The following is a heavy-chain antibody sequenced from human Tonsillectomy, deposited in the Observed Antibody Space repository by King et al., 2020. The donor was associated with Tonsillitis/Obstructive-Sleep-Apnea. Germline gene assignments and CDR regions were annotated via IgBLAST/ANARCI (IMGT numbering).Heavy chain of an antibody. J-gene: IGHJ6*02. CDR3: ARGSYSYNAMDV. V-gene: IGHV4-34*01. Sequence: VQLQQWGAGLLKPSETLSLTCAVNGGSFSGYYWSWIRQPPGKGLEWIGEINDSGGPNYNPSLKSRFTISIDTSKNQFSLILTSVTAADTSMYYCARGSYSYNAMDVWGQGTTVTVS. D-gene: IGHD5-18*01. CDR1: GGSFSGYY. CDR2: INDSGGP.